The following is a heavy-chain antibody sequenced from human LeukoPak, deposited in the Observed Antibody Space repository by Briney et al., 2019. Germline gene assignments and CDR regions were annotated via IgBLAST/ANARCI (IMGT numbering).Heavy chain of an antibody. V-gene: IGHV1-18*01. CDR2: ISAHSGDT. CDR1: GYPFTNFA. D-gene: IGHD3-10*01. CDR3: ARENYGSGSYLRFGWFDP. Sequence: ASVKVSCKASGYPFTNFAINWVRQAPGQGLEWMGWISAHSGDTRSAQKFQGRVTMTTDTSTSTAYMELTSLTFDDTAVYYCARENYGSGSYLRFGWFDPWGQGTLVTVSS. J-gene: IGHJ5*02.